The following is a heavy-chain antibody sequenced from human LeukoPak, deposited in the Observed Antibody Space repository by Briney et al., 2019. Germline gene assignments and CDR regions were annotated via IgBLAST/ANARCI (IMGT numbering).Heavy chain of an antibody. D-gene: IGHD5-18*01. CDR2: ISGSGDTT. Sequence: GGSLRLSCAASGFTFSSYAMSRVRQAPGKGLEWVSAISGSGDTTYCADSVKGRFTISRDNSKNTLYLQMNSLRAEDTALYYCTKLQGYTAMVYCYMDVWGKGTTVTVSS. CDR1: GFTFSSYA. CDR3: TKLQGYTAMVYCYMDV. V-gene: IGHV3-23*01. J-gene: IGHJ6*03.